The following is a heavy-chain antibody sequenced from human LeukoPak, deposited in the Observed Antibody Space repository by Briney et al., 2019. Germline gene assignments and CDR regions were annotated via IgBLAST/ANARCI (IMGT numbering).Heavy chain of an antibody. D-gene: IGHD4-11*01. J-gene: IGHJ4*02. Sequence: ASVKVSCKASGYTFTNYYIHWVRQAPGQGLEWMGITDPIGGSTDYAQKFQGRVTMTRDTSTSTVYMELSSLRSEDSAVYYCARWTTTYLDYWGQGTLVTVSS. CDR3: ARWTTTYLDY. CDR2: TDPIGGST. V-gene: IGHV1-46*01. CDR1: GYTFTNYY.